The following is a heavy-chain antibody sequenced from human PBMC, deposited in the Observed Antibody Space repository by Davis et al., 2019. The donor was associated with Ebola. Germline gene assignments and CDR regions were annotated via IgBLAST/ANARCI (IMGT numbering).Heavy chain of an antibody. V-gene: IGHV3-48*02. D-gene: IGHD4-23*01. CDR3: AKDLRGVSVVGFGFDY. J-gene: IGHJ4*02. Sequence: GESLKISCAASGFSFSTYTMNWVRQAPGKGLEWVSYISRSSSAIDYADSVKGRFTISRDNAKNSLYLQMNSLRDEDTAVYYCAKDLRGVSVVGFGFDYWGQGTLVTVSS. CDR1: GFSFSTYT. CDR2: ISRSSSAI.